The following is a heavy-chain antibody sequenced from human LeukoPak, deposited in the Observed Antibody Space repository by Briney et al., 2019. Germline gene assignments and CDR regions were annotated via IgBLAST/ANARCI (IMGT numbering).Heavy chain of an antibody. CDR2: IYYSGST. V-gene: IGHV4-39*01. Sequence: PSETLSLTCTVSGGSISSSSYYWGWIRQPPGKGLEWIGSIYYSGSTYYNPSLKSRVTISVDTSKNQFSLKLSSVTAADTAVYYCARQSGGSRCWGQGTLVTVSS. J-gene: IGHJ4*02. D-gene: IGHD2-15*01. CDR3: ARQSGGSRC. CDR1: GGSISSSSYY.